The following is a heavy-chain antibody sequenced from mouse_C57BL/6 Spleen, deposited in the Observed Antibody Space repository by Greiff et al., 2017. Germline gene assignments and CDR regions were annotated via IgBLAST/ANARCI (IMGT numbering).Heavy chain of an antibody. CDR3: ARSCNYPLFDY. J-gene: IGHJ2*01. CDR1: GYTFTSYT. D-gene: IGHD2-1*01. Sequence: QVQLQQSGAELARPGASVKMSCKASGYTFTSYTMHWVKQRPGQGLEWIGYINPRGGYTKYHEKFKDKATLTADKSSSTAYMQLSCLASEDTAVYCCARSCNYPLFDYWGQGTTLTVSS. V-gene: IGHV1-4*01. CDR2: INPRGGYT.